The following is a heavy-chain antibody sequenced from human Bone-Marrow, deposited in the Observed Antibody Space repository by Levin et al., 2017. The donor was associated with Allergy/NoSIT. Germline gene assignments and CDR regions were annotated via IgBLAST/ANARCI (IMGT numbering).Heavy chain of an antibody. CDR2: IRNKANSYTT. D-gene: IGHD3-10*01. CDR3: ARARDYGSGIKGVYDI. V-gene: IGHV3-72*01. J-gene: IGHJ3*02. Sequence: GESLKISCVASGFTFSDHYMDWVRQAPGKGLEWVGRIRNKANSYTTEYAASVKDRFTISRDDSKKSVYLQMNSLKTEDTAVYYCARARDYGSGIKGVYDIWGQGTMVTVSS. CDR1: GFTFSDHY.